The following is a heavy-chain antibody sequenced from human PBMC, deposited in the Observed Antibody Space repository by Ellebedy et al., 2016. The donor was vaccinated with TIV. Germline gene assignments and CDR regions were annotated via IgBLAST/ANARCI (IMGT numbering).Heavy chain of an antibody. V-gene: IGHV3-7*03. CDR3: VRGGARSSWYWRL. J-gene: IGHJ4*02. D-gene: IGHD2-8*02. Sequence: GESLKISCAASGFTFNIHAMTWARQAPGKGLEWVANINKDGSEEYYMDSVKGRFTISRDNTENSLFLEMSSLRAEDTAIYYCVRGGARSSWYWRLWGQGTLVTVSS. CDR2: INKDGSEE. CDR1: GFTFNIHA.